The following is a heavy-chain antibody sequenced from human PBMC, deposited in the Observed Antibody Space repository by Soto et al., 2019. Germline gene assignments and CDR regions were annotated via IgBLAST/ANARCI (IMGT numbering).Heavy chain of an antibody. CDR1: GGSFNTYA. V-gene: IGHV1-69*12. Sequence: QVQLVQSGAEVKKPGSSVKVSCKASGGSFNTYAISWVRQAPGQGLEWMGGIIPVFGRVSYAQNFQGRLTITADDSTSTSYMEFSSLRSDDTAIYYCADLSLCYCISTTCPPDYWGQGTLVTVSS. D-gene: IGHD2-2*01. J-gene: IGHJ4*02. CDR3: ADLSLCYCISTTCPPDY. CDR2: IIPVFGRV.